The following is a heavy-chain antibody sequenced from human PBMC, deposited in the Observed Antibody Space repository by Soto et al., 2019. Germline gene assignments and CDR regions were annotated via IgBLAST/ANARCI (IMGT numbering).Heavy chain of an antibody. CDR3: ARGRGWCSSTSCYPYYFDY. V-gene: IGHV4-34*01. Sequence: SETLSLTCAVYGGSFSGYYWSWIRQPPGKGLEWIGEINHSGSTNYNPSLKSRVTISVDTFKNQFSLKLSSVTAADTAVYHCARGRGWCSSTSCYPYYFDYWGQGTLVTVSS. CDR2: INHSGST. CDR1: GGSFSGYY. J-gene: IGHJ4*02. D-gene: IGHD2-2*01.